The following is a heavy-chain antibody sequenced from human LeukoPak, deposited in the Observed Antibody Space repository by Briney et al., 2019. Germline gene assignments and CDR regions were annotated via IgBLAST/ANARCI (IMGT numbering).Heavy chain of an antibody. CDR2: IIPIFGTA. Sequence: GASVKVSCKASGYTFSSYGISWVRQAPGQGLEWMGGIIPIFGTANYAQKFQGRVTITADESTSTAYMELSSLRSEDTAVYYCTRVGYYPMNYYYGMDVWGQGTTVTVSS. D-gene: IGHD3-10*01. J-gene: IGHJ6*02. CDR3: TRVGYYPMNYYYGMDV. V-gene: IGHV1-69*13. CDR1: GYTFSSYG.